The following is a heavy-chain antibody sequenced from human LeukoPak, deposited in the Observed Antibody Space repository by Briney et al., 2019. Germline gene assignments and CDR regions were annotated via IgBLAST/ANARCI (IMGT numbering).Heavy chain of an antibody. CDR3: AKDGYSSGWYGPTVGDYYYYMDV. V-gene: IGHV3-48*04. Sequence: PGGSLRLSCAASGFTFSSYGMHWVRQAPGKGLEWVSYISSIGSTIYYADSVKGRFTISRDNAKNSLYLQMNSLRAEDTALYYCAKDGYSSGWYGPTVGDYYYYMDVWGKGTTVTISS. CDR2: ISSIGSTI. J-gene: IGHJ6*03. CDR1: GFTFSSYG. D-gene: IGHD6-19*01.